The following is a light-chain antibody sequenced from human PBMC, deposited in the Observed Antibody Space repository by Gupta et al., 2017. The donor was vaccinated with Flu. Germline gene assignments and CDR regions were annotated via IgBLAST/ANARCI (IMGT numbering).Light chain of an antibody. V-gene: IGKV1-5*03. CDR2: GAS. Sequence: DIQMTQSPSTLSASVGDRVTITCRASQTIGTWLAWYQQKSGEAPKLLIYGASTLESGVPSRFSGSGSGTQFTLTISSLQPDDFATYWCQQYNSSPLMFGQGTKVEIK. J-gene: IGKJ1*01. CDR1: QTIGTW. CDR3: QQYNSSPLM.